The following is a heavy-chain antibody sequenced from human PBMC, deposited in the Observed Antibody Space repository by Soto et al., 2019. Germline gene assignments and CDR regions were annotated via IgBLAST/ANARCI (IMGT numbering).Heavy chain of an antibody. CDR1: GGTISSLGCH. Sequence: SQTLRLTCTVSGGTISSLGCHWIWIRQPPGRGLEWIGCVYYTGSTNYNPSLKSRVTISVDTSKNQFSLKLSSVTAADTAVYYCATISAVGTCWGQGTLVTVSS. D-gene: IGHD6-13*01. CDR3: ATISAVGTC. CDR2: VYYTGST. V-gene: IGHV4-61*08. J-gene: IGHJ4*02.